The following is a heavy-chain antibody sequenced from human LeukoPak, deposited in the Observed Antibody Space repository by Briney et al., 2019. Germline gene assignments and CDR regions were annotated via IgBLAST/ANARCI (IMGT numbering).Heavy chain of an antibody. J-gene: IGHJ5*02. CDR3: AREGSYYANWFDP. CDR1: GGSISSYY. Sequence: SETLSLTCTVSGGSISSYYWSWIRQPPGKGLEWIGYIYYSGSTNYNPSLKSRVTISVDTSKNQFSLKLSSVTAADTAVYYCAREGSYYANWFDPWGQGTLVTVSS. V-gene: IGHV4-59*01. CDR2: IYYSGST. D-gene: IGHD1-26*01.